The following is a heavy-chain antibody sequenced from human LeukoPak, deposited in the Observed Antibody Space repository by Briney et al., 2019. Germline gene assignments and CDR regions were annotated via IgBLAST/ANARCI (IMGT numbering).Heavy chain of an antibody. CDR2: ISGSGGST. Sequence: GGSLRLSCAASGFTFSSYAMSWVRQAPGKGLEWVSAISGSGGSTYYADSVKGRFTISRDNSKNTLYLQMNSLRAEDTAVYYCAKDSRYYDILTGPYPLDYWGQGTLVTVSS. J-gene: IGHJ4*02. D-gene: IGHD3-9*01. CDR1: GFTFSSYA. V-gene: IGHV3-23*01. CDR3: AKDSRYYDILTGPYPLDY.